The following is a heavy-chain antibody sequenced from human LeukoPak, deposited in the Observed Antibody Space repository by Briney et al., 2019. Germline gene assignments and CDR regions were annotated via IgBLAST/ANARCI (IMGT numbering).Heavy chain of an antibody. V-gene: IGHV1-46*01. J-gene: IGHJ4*02. CDR1: GYTFTSYY. D-gene: IGHD3-22*01. CDR3: ARAYYYDSSGYYLDFDY. Sequence: ASVKVSCKASGYTFTSYYMHWVRQAPGQGLEWMGIINPSGGSTSYAQKFQGRVTMTRDTSTSTVYMELSSLRSEDTAVYYCARAYYYDSSGYYLDFDYWGQGTLVTVSS. CDR2: INPSGGST.